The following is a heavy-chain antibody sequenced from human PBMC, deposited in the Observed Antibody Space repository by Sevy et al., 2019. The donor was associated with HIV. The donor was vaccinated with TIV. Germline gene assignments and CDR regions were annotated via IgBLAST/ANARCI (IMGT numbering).Heavy chain of an antibody. J-gene: IGHJ4*02. CDR2: ISSSGSSI. CDR1: GFTFSDYY. Sequence: GGSLRLSCAASGFTFSDYYMSWIRQAPGKGLEWVSYISSSGSSIYYADSVKGRFTISRDNAKNSLYLQMNSLRAEDTAVYYCGRSKYYYDSSGYSPFGYWGQGTLVTVSS. V-gene: IGHV3-11*01. D-gene: IGHD3-22*01. CDR3: GRSKYYYDSSGYSPFGY.